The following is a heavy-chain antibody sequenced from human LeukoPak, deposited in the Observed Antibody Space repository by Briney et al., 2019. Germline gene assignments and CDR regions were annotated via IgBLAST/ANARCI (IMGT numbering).Heavy chain of an antibody. CDR3: ARIRESLGLGAFDI. D-gene: IGHD7-27*01. V-gene: IGHV3-21*01. CDR2: ISPSSTYI. J-gene: IGHJ3*02. Sequence: GGSLRLSCVASGFSFSGYSINWVRQAPGKGLEWVSSISPSSTYIYYADSVQGRFTISRDNAKNTLYLQMNSLRAEDSALYYCARIRESLGLGAFDIWGQGTMVTVSS. CDR1: GFSFSGYS.